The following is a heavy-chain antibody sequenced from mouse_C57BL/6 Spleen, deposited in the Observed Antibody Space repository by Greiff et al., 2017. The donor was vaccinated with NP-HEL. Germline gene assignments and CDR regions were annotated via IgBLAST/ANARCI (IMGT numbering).Heavy chain of an antibody. CDR2: INPSTGGT. CDR3: ARGITTVVGYYFDY. J-gene: IGHJ2*01. CDR1: GYSFTGYY. D-gene: IGHD1-1*01. V-gene: IGHV1-42*01. Sequence: VQLKESGPELVKPGASVKISCKASGYSFTGYYMNWVKQSPEKSLEWIGEINPSTGGTTYNQKFKAKATLTVDKSSSTAYMQLKSLTSEDSAVYYCARGITTVVGYYFDYWGQGTTLTVSS.